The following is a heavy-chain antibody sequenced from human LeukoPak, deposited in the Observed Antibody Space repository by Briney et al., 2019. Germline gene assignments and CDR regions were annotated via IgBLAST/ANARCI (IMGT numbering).Heavy chain of an antibody. CDR3: AGVARSITSPYYFCY. D-gene: IGHD3-10*01. J-gene: IGHJ4*02. V-gene: IGHV4-59*01. CDR1: GGSISSYY. Sequence: KTPETLSLTCTVSGGSISSYYWSWIRQPPGKGLEWIEYIYCSASTNYNPSLKSRVTTSVDTSKKEFFLKLSSVTDADTAVYYCAGVARSITSPYYFCYWGQGTLVSVAS. CDR2: IYCSAST.